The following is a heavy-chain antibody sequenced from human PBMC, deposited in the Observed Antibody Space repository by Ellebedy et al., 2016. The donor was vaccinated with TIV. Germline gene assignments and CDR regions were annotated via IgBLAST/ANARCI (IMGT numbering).Heavy chain of an antibody. Sequence: ASVKVSCXASGYTFTSYDINWVRQATGQGLEWMGWMNPNSGNTGYAQKFQGRVTMTRSTSINTAYMELSSLRSEDTAVYYCAAGRNLEWLFPRYYMDVWGKGTTVTVSS. CDR3: AAGRNLEWLFPRYYMDV. CDR1: GYTFTSYD. J-gene: IGHJ6*03. CDR2: MNPNSGNT. D-gene: IGHD3-3*01. V-gene: IGHV1-8*01.